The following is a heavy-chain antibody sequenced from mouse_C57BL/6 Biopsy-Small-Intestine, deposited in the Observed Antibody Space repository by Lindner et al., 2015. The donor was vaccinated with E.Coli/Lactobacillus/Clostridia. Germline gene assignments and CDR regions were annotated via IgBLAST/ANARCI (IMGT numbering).Heavy chain of an antibody. CDR1: GYVFSSSW. CDR2: IYPGDGDI. Sequence: VQLQESGPELVKPGASVKISCKASGYVFSSSWMNWVKQRPGKGLEWIGRIYPGDGDINYNVKFKGKATLTADISSSTAYMQLNSLTSEDSAVYFCARSYYDTLDYWGQSATLTVSS. D-gene: IGHD2-4*01. CDR3: ARSYYDTLDY. V-gene: IGHV1-82*01. J-gene: IGHJ2*01.